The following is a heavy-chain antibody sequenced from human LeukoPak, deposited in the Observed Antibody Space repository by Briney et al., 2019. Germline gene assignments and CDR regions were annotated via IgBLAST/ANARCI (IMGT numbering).Heavy chain of an antibody. V-gene: IGHV4-34*01. Sequence: SETRSLTCAVYGASFSGYYWRWIRQPPGKGLEWIGEINHSGSTNYNPSLKSRVTIPGDTSKNQFSLKLSSVTAPDTAVYYCARVSPPPTYYYDSNGYYCFDYWGQGTLVTVSS. CDR1: GASFSGYY. D-gene: IGHD3-22*01. J-gene: IGHJ4*02. CDR2: INHSGST. CDR3: ARVSPPPTYYYDSNGYYCFDY.